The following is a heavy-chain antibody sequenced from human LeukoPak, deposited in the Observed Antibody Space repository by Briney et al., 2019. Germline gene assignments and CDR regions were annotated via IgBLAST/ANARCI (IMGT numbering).Heavy chain of an antibody. V-gene: IGHV3-48*01. CDR3: ARDWGSGSYYTDQSDY. D-gene: IGHD3-10*01. CDR1: GFTFRSYS. CDR2: ISSSSSTI. Sequence: GGSLRLSCTASGFTFRSYSVNWVRQAPGKGLEWVSYISSSSSTIYYADSVKGRFTISRDNAKNSLYLQMNSLRAEDTAVYYCARDWGSGSYYTDQSDYWGQGTLVTVSS. J-gene: IGHJ4*02.